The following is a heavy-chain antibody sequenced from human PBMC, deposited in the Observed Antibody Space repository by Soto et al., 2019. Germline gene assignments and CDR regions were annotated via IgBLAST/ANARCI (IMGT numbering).Heavy chain of an antibody. V-gene: IGHV3-21*01. Sequence: GGSLRLSCAASGFTFSSYSMNWVRQAPGKGLEWVSSISSSSYIYYADSVKGRFTISRDNAKNSLYLQMNSLRAEDTAVYYCARDHPIVVVPAAMDWFDPWGQGTLVTVSS. J-gene: IGHJ5*02. CDR3: ARDHPIVVVPAAMDWFDP. CDR2: ISSSSYI. D-gene: IGHD2-2*01. CDR1: GFTFSSYS.